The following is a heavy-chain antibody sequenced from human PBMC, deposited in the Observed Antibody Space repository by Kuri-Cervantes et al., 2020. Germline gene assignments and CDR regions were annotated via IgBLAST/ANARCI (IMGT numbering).Heavy chain of an antibody. CDR3: ARVREVATIIKGMDY. V-gene: IGHV4-34*01. Sequence: SETLSLTCAVYGGSFSGYYWSWIRQPPGKGLEWIGEINHSGSTNYNPSLKSRVTISVDTSKNQFSLKLSSVTAADTAVYYCARVREVATIIKGMDYWGQGTLVTVSS. CDR2: INHSGST. D-gene: IGHD5-12*01. CDR1: GGSFSGYY. J-gene: IGHJ4*02.